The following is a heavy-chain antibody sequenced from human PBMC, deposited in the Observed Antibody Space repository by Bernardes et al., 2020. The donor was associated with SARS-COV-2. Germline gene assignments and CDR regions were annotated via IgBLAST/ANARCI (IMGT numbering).Heavy chain of an antibody. D-gene: IGHD1-26*01. CDR2: SRNKANSYTT. CDR3: ARGILGATWSYYYHAMDV. Sequence: GGSLRLSCAASGFTFSDHYMDWVRQAPGKGLEWVGRSRNKANSYTTEYAASVKGRFTISRDDPKNSLHLQMNSLKTEDTAVYYCARGILGATWSYYYHAMDVWGQGTTVTVSS. J-gene: IGHJ6*02. V-gene: IGHV3-72*01. CDR1: GFTFSDHY.